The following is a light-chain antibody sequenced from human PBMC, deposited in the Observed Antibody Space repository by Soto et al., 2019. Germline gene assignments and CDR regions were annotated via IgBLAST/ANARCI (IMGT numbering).Light chain of an antibody. Sequence: QSVLTQPPSASGSPGQSVTISCTGTSSDVGGYNSVSWYQQHPGKAPKLMIYEVSKRPSGVPDRFSGSKSGNTASLTVSGLQSEDEDDYYCSSYAGSNNLVFGGGTQLAVL. J-gene: IGLJ3*02. CDR3: SSYAGSNNLV. CDR1: SSDVGGYNS. V-gene: IGLV2-8*01. CDR2: EVS.